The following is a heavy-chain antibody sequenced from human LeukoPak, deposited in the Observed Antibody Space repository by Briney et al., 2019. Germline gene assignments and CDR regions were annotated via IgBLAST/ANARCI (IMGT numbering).Heavy chain of an antibody. Sequence: GASVKVSCKASGYTFTSYYMHWVRQTPGQGLEWMGIINPSGGSTSYAQKFQGRVTMTRDTSTSTVYMELSSLRSEDTAVYYCATYIAAASSVAYWGQGTLVTVSS. CDR1: GYTFTSYY. V-gene: IGHV1-46*01. J-gene: IGHJ4*02. D-gene: IGHD6-13*01. CDR2: INPSGGST. CDR3: ATYIAAASSVAY.